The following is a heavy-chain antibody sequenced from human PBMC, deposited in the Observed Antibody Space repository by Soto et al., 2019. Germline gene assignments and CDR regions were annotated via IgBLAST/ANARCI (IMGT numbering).Heavy chain of an antibody. D-gene: IGHD2-2*01. V-gene: IGHV1-8*01. CDR3: ARGGYCSSTSCQQDYYYYYMDV. J-gene: IGHJ6*03. Sequence: GASVKVSCKASGYTFTIYDINWVRQATGQGLEWMGWMSPNSGNTGYAQKFQGRVTMTRNTSISTAYMELSSLRSEDTAVYYCARGGYCSSTSCQQDYYYYYMDVWGKGTTVTVSS. CDR1: GYTFTIYD. CDR2: MSPNSGNT.